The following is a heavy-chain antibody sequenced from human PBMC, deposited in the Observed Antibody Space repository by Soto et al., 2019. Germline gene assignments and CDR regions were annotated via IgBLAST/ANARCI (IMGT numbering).Heavy chain of an antibody. D-gene: IGHD1-20*01. J-gene: IGHJ3*02. CDR1: GGTFSSYA. Sequence: SVKVSCKASGGTFSSYAISWVRQAPGQGLEWMGGIIPIFGTANYAQKFQGRVTITADESTSTAYMELSSLRSEDTAVYYCAGPLTGTGYAFDIGGQGTMGTASS. V-gene: IGHV1-69*13. CDR2: IIPIFGTA. CDR3: AGPLTGTGYAFDI.